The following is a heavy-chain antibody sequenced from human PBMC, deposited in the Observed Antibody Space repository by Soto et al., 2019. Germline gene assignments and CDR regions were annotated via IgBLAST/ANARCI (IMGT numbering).Heavy chain of an antibody. D-gene: IGHD6-13*01. V-gene: IGHV1-8*01. CDR3: ARGLKNPAAAGNWFDP. CDR2: MNPNSGNT. J-gene: IGHJ5*02. Sequence: QVQLVQSGAEVKKPGASVKVSCKASGYTFTGYDINWVRQAPGQGLEWMGWMNPNSGNTGYAQKFQGRVTMTRDTSTSTAYMDLSSLSSEDTAVYYCARGLKNPAAAGNWFDPWGQGTLVTVSS. CDR1: GYTFTGYD.